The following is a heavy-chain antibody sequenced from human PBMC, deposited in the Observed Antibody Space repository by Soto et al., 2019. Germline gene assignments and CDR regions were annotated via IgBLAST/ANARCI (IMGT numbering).Heavy chain of an antibody. V-gene: IGHV4-31*03. CDR2: IYYSGST. CDR1: GGSISSGGYY. CDR3: ARGTMTALTTNQFDY. J-gene: IGHJ4*02. D-gene: IGHD4-4*01. Sequence: QVQLQESGPGLVKPSQTLSLTCTVSGGSISSGGYYWSWIRQHPGKGLEWIGYIYYSGSTYYNPSLKSRVTISVDTSKNQFSLKLSSVTAADTAVYYCARGTMTALTTNQFDYWGKGTLVTVSS.